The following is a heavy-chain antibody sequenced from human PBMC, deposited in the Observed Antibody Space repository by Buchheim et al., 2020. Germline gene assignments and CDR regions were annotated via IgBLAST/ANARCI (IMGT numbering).Heavy chain of an antibody. CDR3: ARDKKITIFGAVHYYYGMDV. CDR1: GGSISSSNW. D-gene: IGHD3-3*01. J-gene: IGHJ6*02. V-gene: IGHV4-4*02. CDR2: IYHSGST. Sequence: QVQLQESGPGLVKPSGTLSLTCAVSGGSISSSNWWSWVRQPPGKGLEWIGEIYHSGSTNYNPSLKSRVTIPVDKSKNQFSLKLSSVTAADTAVYYCARDKKITIFGAVHYYYGMDVWGQGTT.